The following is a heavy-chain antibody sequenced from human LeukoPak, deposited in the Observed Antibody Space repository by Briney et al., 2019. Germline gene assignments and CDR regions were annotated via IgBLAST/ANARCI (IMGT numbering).Heavy chain of an antibody. V-gene: IGHV3-15*01. CDR2: AKSSPDGGTL. D-gene: IGHD2-15*01. J-gene: IGHJ4*02. CDR1: GFAFSYAW. CDR3: TRESHCAGGSCPEY. Sequence: PGGSLRLSCAASGFAFSYAWMSWVRQAPGKGLEWVARAKSSPDGGTLEYSAPVKGRFVISRDDSGNTLFLQMNSLITEDTALYYCTRESHCAGGSCPEYWGQGTLVTVSS.